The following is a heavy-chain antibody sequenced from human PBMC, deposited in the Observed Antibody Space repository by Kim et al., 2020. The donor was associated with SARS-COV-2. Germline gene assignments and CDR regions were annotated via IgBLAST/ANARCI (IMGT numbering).Heavy chain of an antibody. CDR3: ARQDSSWYGFDY. Sequence: RYSPPFQGQVTTSLDKSISTAYLQWTSLKASDTAMYYCARQDSSWYGFDYWGQGTLVTVSS. J-gene: IGHJ4*02. D-gene: IGHD6-13*01. V-gene: IGHV5-51*01.